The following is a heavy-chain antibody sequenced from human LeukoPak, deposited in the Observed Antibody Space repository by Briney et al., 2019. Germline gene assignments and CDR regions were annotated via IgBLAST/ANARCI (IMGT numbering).Heavy chain of an antibody. V-gene: IGHV4-59*08. Sequence: SETLSLTCTVSGGSISSYYWSWIRQPPGQELEWIGYFYYSGSTNYNPSLKSRVTISVDTSKNQFSLKLSSVTAADTAVYYCATWSGDSSGYYFDYWGQGTLVTVSS. CDR1: GGSISSYY. CDR3: ATWSGDSSGYYFDY. CDR2: FYYSGST. J-gene: IGHJ4*02. D-gene: IGHD3-22*01.